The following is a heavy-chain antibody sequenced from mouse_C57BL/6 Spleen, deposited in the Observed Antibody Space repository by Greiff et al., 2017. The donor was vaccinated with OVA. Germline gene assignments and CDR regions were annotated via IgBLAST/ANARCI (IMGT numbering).Heavy chain of an antibody. V-gene: IGHV1-18*01. J-gene: IGHJ4*01. CDR2: INPNNGGT. CDR1: GYTFTDYY. CDR3: ARDCYAMDY. Sequence: VQLQQSGPELVKPGASVKISCKASGYTFTDYYMDWVKQSPGKSLEWIGDINPNNGGTIYNQKFKGKATLTVDKSSSTAYMELRSLTSEDTAVYYCARDCYAMDYWGQGTSVTVSS.